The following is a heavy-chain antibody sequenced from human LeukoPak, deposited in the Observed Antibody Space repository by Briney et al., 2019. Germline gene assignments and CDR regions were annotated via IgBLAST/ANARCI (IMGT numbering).Heavy chain of an antibody. J-gene: IGHJ4*02. CDR3: ARAIYNHSPDC. Sequence: GGSLRLSCAASGFTFSNYWMLWVRQAPGKGLEWVSRIERDGSSARYADPVKGRFLMSRDNAKNTLDLQMSSLRADDTAVYYCARAIYNHSPDCWGQGVLVTVSS. V-gene: IGHV3-74*01. CDR1: GFTFSNYW. D-gene: IGHD1-14*01. CDR2: IERDGSSA.